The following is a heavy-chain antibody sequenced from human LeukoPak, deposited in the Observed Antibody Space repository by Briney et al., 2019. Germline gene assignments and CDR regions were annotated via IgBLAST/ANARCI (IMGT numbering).Heavy chain of an antibody. D-gene: IGHD2-2*01. Sequence: GGSLRLSCAASGFSINYDWMSWVRQAPGKGLEWFGRIKSKTDGGTTEYAAPVKGRFTISRDDSRNTVYLQMSSLKSEDTAVYYCVRDQYCASSSCPGAFDLWGQGTVVTVSS. CDR2: IKSKTDGGTT. V-gene: IGHV3-15*01. CDR3: VRDQYCASSSCPGAFDL. J-gene: IGHJ3*01. CDR1: GFSINYDW.